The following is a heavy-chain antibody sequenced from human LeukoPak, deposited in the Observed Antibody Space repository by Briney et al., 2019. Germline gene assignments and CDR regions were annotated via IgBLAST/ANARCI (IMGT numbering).Heavy chain of an antibody. CDR3: AREDPQQLDRRGWFDP. CDR1: GYTFTGYY. V-gene: IGHV1-2*02. J-gene: IGHJ5*02. D-gene: IGHD6-13*01. Sequence: ASVKVSCKASGYTFTGYYIHWARQVPGQGLEWMGWINPKSGGTNYAQKFQGRVTMTGDTSISTAYMELSRLRSDDTAVYYCAREDPQQLDRRGWFDPWGQGTLVTVSS. CDR2: INPKSGGT.